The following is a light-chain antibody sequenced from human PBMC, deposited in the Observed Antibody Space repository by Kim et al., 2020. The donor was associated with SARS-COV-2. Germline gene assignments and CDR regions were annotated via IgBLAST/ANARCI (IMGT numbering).Light chain of an antibody. CDR1: QNINSH. V-gene: IGKV1-39*01. CDR2: AAS. Sequence: DIQMTQSPSSLSASVGDRVTITCRTSQNINSHLNWYHQKPGRAPMLLIYAASTLQGGVPSRFSGSGSETDFTLTISSLQPEDFATYFCQQTYIPPFTFGPGTKVDIK. CDR3: QQTYIPPFT. J-gene: IGKJ3*01.